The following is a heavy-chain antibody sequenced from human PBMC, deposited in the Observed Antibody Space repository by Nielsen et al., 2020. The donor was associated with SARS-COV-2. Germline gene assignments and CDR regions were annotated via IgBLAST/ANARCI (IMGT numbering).Heavy chain of an antibody. CDR2: ISYDGSNK. J-gene: IGHJ4*02. CDR1: GFTFSSYG. V-gene: IGHV3-30*03. D-gene: IGHD3-22*01. Sequence: GESLKISCAASGFTFSSYGMHWVRQAPGKGLEWVAVISYDGSNKYYADSVKGRFTISRDNSKNTLYLQMNSLRAEGTAVYYCARGPLYYYDSSGYFDYWGQGTLVTVSS. CDR3: ARGPLYYYDSSGYFDY.